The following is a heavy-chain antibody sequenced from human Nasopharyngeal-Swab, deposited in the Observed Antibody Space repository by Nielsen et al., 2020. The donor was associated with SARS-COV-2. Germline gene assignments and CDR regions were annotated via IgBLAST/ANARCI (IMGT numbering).Heavy chain of an antibody. CDR3: ARAKPVGYFDY. J-gene: IGHJ4*02. CDR2: INYSGST. V-gene: IGHV4-39*07. CDR1: GGSISSSTYY. Sequence: SETLSLTCTVSGGSISSSTYYWGWIRQPPGKGLEWIGSINYSGSTYYNPSLKSRVTISVDTSKNQFSLKLSSVTAADTAVYYCARAKPVGYFDYWGQGTLVTASS.